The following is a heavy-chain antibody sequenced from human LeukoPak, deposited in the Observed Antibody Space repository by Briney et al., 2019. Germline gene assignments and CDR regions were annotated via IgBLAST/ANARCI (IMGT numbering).Heavy chain of an antibody. CDR2: ISSSGSTI. J-gene: IGHJ4*02. Sequence: PGGSLRLSCAASGFTFSSYEMNWVRQAPGKGLEWVSYISSSGSTIYYADSVKGRFTISRDNAKNSLYLQMNSLRDEYTAVYYCARDLRVYGDYALYWGRGTLVTVSS. D-gene: IGHD4-17*01. CDR3: ARDLRVYGDYALY. V-gene: IGHV3-48*03. CDR1: GFTFSSYE.